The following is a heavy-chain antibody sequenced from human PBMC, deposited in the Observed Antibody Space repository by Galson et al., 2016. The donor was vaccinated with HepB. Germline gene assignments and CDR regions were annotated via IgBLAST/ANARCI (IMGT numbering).Heavy chain of an antibody. CDR1: GSSVNSGGYY. CDR3: ARRFGSGTIPFDV. V-gene: IGHV4-31*03. J-gene: IGHJ3*01. D-gene: IGHD3-10*01. CDR2: IFYNGIT. Sequence: TLSLTCTVSGSSVNSGGYYWNWIRQHPGKGLEWIGYIFYNGITSYNKSLKSRVTISLDTSKSQFSLDLSSVTAADTAVYFCARRFGSGTIPFDVWGQGTMVIVSS.